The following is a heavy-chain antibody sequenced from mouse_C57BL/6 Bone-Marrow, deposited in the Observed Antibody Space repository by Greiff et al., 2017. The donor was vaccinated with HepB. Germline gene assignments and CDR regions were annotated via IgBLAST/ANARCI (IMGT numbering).Heavy chain of an antibody. Sequence: QVQLQQSGPELVKPGASVKISCKASGYAFSSSWMNWVKQRPGKGLEWIGRIYPGDGDTNYNGKFKGKATLTADKSSSTAYMQLSSLTSEDSAVYFCARSLAGLDYWGQGTTLTVSS. CDR1: GYAFSSSW. J-gene: IGHJ2*01. CDR2: IYPGDGDT. CDR3: ARSLAGLDY. V-gene: IGHV1-82*01.